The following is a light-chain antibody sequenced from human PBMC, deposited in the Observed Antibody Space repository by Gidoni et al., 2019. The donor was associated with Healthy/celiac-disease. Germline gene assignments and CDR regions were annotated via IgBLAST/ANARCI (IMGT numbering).Light chain of an antibody. CDR3: AAWDDSLNGVV. V-gene: IGLV1-44*01. Sequence: HSVLTQPPSASGTPGHRVTISCSGSSSNSGSNTVNWYQQLPGTAPKLLIYSNNQRPSGVPDRFSGSKSGTSASLAISGLQSEDEADYYCAAWDDSLNGVVFGGGTKLTVL. CDR1: SSNSGSNT. CDR2: SNN. J-gene: IGLJ2*01.